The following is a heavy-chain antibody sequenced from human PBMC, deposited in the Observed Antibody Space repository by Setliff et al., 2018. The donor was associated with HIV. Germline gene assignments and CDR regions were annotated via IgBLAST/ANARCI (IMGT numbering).Heavy chain of an antibody. Sequence: SETLSLTCTVSGSSVGSSSYYWTWVRQPPGKGLEWIGSVFHSGNTYYNLSLRGRVTISVDTSKNQYSLKMTSLTAADTAVYYCARLMESTEGNYFDYWGRGTLVTVSS. D-gene: IGHD1-1*01. J-gene: IGHJ4*02. CDR2: VFHSGNT. CDR3: ARLMESTEGNYFDY. CDR1: GSSVGSSSYY. V-gene: IGHV4-39*07.